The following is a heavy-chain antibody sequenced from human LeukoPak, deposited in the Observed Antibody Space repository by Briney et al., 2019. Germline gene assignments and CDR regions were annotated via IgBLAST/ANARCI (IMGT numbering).Heavy chain of an antibody. CDR1: GGSISTYY. V-gene: IGHV4-59*13. D-gene: IGHD3/OR15-3a*01. CDR2: IYYTEST. Sequence: SETLSLTCTVSGGSISTYYWSWIWQPPGQGLERIGFIYYTESTNYNPSLKSRATISVDASKNQFSLYVSSVTAADTAVYYVARGGTGYYVFDSGGQGTRVSVSS. J-gene: IGHJ4*02. CDR3: ARGGTGYYVFDS.